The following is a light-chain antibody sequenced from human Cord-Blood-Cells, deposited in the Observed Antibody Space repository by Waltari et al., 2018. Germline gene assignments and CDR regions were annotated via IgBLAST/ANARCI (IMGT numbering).Light chain of an antibody. J-gene: IGLJ3*02. CDR3: QSADSSGTYKV. CDR2: KDS. V-gene: IGLV3-25*02. Sequence: SYELTQPPSVSVSPGQTARITCHGDALPNQYAYGYQQKQGQAPVLVIYKDSERPSGIPERFSGSSSGTTVTLTISGVQAEDEADYYCQSADSSGTYKVFGGGTKLTVL. CDR1: ALPNQY.